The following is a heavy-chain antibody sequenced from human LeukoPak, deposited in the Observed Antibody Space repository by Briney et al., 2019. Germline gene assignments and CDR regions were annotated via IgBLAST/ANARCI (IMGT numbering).Heavy chain of an antibody. Sequence: SETLSLTSTVSGGSISVDNTSCMPQPPGKGLEWIGYIYYSGSTNYNPSLKSRVTVSVDTSKNQFSLKLSSVTTADTAVYYCARGRHGNDYIEYWGPGNPVTVSS. CDR1: GGSISVDN. CDR2: IYYSGST. D-gene: IGHD5-12*01. V-gene: IGHV4-59*01. J-gene: IGHJ4*02. CDR3: ARGRHGNDYIEY.